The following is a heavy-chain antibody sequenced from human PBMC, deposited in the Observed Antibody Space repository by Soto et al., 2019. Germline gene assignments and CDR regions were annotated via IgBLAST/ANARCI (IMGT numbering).Heavy chain of an antibody. Sequence: SETLSLTCAVYGGSFSGYYWSWIRQPPGKGLEWIGEINHSGSTNYNPSLKSRVTISVDTSKNQFSLKLSSVTAADTAVYYCASRAGELRPFDYWGQGTLVTVSS. D-gene: IGHD1-26*01. V-gene: IGHV4-34*01. J-gene: IGHJ4*02. CDR2: INHSGST. CDR3: ASRAGELRPFDY. CDR1: GGSFSGYY.